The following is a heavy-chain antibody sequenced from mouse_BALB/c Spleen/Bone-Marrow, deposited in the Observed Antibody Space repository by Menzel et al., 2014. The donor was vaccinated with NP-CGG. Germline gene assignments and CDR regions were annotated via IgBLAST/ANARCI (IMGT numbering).Heavy chain of an antibody. J-gene: IGHJ4*01. V-gene: IGHV2-2*02. CDR1: GFSLTSYG. D-gene: IGHD1-2*01. CDR2: IWSGGST. CDR3: ARNYYGHMDY. Sequence: QVQLKESGPGLVQPSQSLSITCTVSGFSLTSYGVRWVRQSPGEGLEWLGVIWSGGSTDYNAAFISRLSISKDNSKSQVFFKMNSLQANDTAIYYCARNYYGHMDYWGQGTSVTVSS.